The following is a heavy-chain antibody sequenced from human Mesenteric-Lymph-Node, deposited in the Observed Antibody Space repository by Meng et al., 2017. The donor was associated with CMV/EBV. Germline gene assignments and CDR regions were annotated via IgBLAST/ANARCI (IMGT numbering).Heavy chain of an antibody. D-gene: IGHD5-24*01. V-gene: IGHV1-2*02. Sequence: ASVKVSCKTSGYTFTAYYMHWVRQAPGQGLEWMGWVNPDSGGTNYAQKFQGRVTMTRDTSISTAYMELSRLRSDDTAVYYCARRVEVTTIMRFSGWKYSFDYWGQGTLVTVSS. CDR1: GYTFTAYY. J-gene: IGHJ4*02. CDR3: ARRVEVTTIMRFSGWKYSFDY. CDR2: VNPDSGGT.